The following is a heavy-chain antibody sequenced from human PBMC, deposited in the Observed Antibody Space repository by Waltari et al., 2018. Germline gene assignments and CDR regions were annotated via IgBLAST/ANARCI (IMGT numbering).Heavy chain of an antibody. CDR1: GYSFTGYY. Sequence: QVQLVQSGAELKKPGASVKVSCKAAGYSFTGYYLHWVRQAPGHGLEWMVWMNPKSGGTSDRQKFQGSVHMTRDTSISTAYMEMTRLTSDDTAVYYWARPVGGRYSSSWYYFDYWGQGPLVTVSS. D-gene: IGHD6-13*01. CDR3: ARPVGGRYSSSWYYFDY. J-gene: IGHJ4*02. V-gene: IGHV1-2*02. CDR2: MNPKSGGT.